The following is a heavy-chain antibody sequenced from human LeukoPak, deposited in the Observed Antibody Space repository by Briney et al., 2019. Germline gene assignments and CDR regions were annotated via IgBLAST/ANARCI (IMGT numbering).Heavy chain of an antibody. V-gene: IGHV4-31*03. D-gene: IGHD3-22*01. CDR3: ARDWVGDYYDSSGYPPVYYYYGMDV. CDR2: IYYSGST. Sequence: SQTLSLTCTVSGGSISSGGYYWSWIRQHPGKGLEWIGYIYYSGSTYYNPSLKSRVTISVDTSKNQFSLKLSSVTAADTAVYYCARDWVGDYYDSSGYPPVYYYYGMDVWGQGTTVTVSS. J-gene: IGHJ6*02. CDR1: GGSISSGGYY.